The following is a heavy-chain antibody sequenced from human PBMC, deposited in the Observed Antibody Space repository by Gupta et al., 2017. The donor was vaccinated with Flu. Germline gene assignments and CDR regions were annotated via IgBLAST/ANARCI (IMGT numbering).Heavy chain of an antibody. CDR3: ARGVNLELN. D-gene: IGHD3-10*01. Sequence: EVQVVESGGGLVKPGGSLRLSCAASGFSFSTSSMNWVRQAPGKGLEWVSSISSRTRYIYYADSVQGRFTISRDDAKNSLFLQMNGLRAEDTAVYYCARGVNLELNWGQGTLVTVSS. CDR2: ISSRTRYI. J-gene: IGHJ4*02. CDR1: GFSFSTSS. V-gene: IGHV3-21*01.